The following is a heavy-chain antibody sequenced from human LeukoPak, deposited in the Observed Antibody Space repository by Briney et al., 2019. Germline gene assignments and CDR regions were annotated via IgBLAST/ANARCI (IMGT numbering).Heavy chain of an antibody. CDR2: IYHSGST. J-gene: IGHJ6*02. CDR1: GGSISSGGYS. V-gene: IGHV4-30-2*01. Sequence: SETLSLTCAVSGGSISSGGYSWSWIRQPPGKGLEWIGYIYHSGSTYYNPSLKSRVTISVDRSKNQFSLKLSSVTAADTAVYYCARGRREWLVLFDYYGMDVWGQGTTVTVSS. D-gene: IGHD6-19*01. CDR3: ARGRREWLVLFDYYGMDV.